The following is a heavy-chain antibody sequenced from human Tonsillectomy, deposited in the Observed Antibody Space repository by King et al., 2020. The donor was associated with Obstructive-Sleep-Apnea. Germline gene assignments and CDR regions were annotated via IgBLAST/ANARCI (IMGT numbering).Heavy chain of an antibody. CDR1: GGSISSYY. J-gene: IGHJ4*02. CDR3: ARQGATSAWSHFFDY. V-gene: IGHV4-59*08. Sequence: QLQESGPGLVKPSETLSLTCTLSGGSISSYYWSWIRQPPGKGLEWIGYISYSGFTNYNPSLKSRVTMSVDTSKNQFSLKLSSVTAADTAVYYCARQGATSAWSHFFDYWGQGTLVTVSS. CDR2: ISYSGFT. D-gene: IGHD6-19*01.